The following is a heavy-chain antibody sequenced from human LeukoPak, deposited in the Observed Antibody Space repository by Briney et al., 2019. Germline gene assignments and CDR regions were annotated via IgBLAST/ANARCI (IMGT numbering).Heavy chain of an antibody. CDR1: GGSISSSSYY. CDR3: ARVSAYSSSSEGFDY. J-gene: IGHJ4*02. D-gene: IGHD6-6*01. Sequence: SETLSLTCTVSGGSISSSSYYWGWIRQPPGKGLEWIGSIHYSGSTNYNPSLKSRVTISVDTSKNQFSLKLSSVTAADTAVYYCARVSAYSSSSEGFDYWGQGTLVTVSS. CDR2: IHYSGST. V-gene: IGHV4-39*07.